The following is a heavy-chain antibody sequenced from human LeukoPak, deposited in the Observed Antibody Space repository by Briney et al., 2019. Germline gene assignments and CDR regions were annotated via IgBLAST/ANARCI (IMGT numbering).Heavy chain of an antibody. CDR3: ARDESGSYSLDY. V-gene: IGHV4-59*01. CDR2: IYYSGST. CDR1: GGSISSYY. Sequence: SETLSLTCTVCGGSISSYYWSWIRQPPGKGLEWIGYIYYSGSTNYNPSLKSRVTISVDTSKNQFSLKLSSVTAADTAVYYCARDESGSYSLDYWGQGTLVTVSS. D-gene: IGHD1-26*01. J-gene: IGHJ4*02.